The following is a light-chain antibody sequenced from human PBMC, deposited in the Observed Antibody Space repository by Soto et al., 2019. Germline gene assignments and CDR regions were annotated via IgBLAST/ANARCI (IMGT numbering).Light chain of an antibody. V-gene: IGKV1-5*03. CDR3: QQYKSYPIT. CDR2: KAS. Sequence: DIQMTQSPSTLSASVGDRVTITCRASQTISSWLAWYRQKPGKAPMLLIYKASSLESGVPSRFSGSGSGTEFTLTISSLQPDDFATYYCQQYKSYPITLGQGTRLEIK. CDR1: QTISSW. J-gene: IGKJ5*01.